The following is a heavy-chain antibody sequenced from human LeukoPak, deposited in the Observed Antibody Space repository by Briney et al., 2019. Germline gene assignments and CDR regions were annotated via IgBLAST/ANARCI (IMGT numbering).Heavy chain of an antibody. CDR2: ISYDGSNK. J-gene: IGHJ4*02. V-gene: IGHV3-30-3*01. Sequence: PGGSLRLSCVASGFTFSSYAMHWVRQAPGKGLEWVAVISYDGSNKYYADSVKGRFTISRDNSKNTLYLQMNSLRAEDTAVYYCARDGYCSSTSCQAILSGWGQGTLVTVSS. CDR1: GFTFSSYA. D-gene: IGHD2-2*03. CDR3: ARDGYCSSTSCQAILSG.